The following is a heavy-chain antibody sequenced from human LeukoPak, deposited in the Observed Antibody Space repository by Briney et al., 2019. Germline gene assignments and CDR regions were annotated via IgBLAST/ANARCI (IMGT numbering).Heavy chain of an antibody. Sequence: GGSLRLSCAASGFTFSSYWMSWVRQAPGKGLEWVANIKQDGSEKYYVDSVKGQFTISRDNAKNSLYLQMNSLRAEDTAVYYCARLGYYGSGSPLDAFDIWGQGTMVTVSS. D-gene: IGHD3-10*01. J-gene: IGHJ3*02. CDR3: ARLGYYGSGSPLDAFDI. CDR2: IKQDGSEK. V-gene: IGHV3-7*01. CDR1: GFTFSSYW.